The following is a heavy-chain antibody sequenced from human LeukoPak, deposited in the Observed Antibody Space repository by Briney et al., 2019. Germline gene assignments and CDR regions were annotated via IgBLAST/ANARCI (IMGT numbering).Heavy chain of an antibody. Sequence: ASVTVSCKASGGTFSSYAISWVRQAPGQGLEWMGGIIPIFGTANYAQKFQGRVTITADESTSTAYMELSSLRSEDTAVYYCARGIVAVVAATPLDYWGQGTLVTVSS. V-gene: IGHV1-69*01. CDR1: GGTFSSYA. CDR2: IIPIFGTA. J-gene: IGHJ4*02. CDR3: ARGIVAVVAATPLDY. D-gene: IGHD2-15*01.